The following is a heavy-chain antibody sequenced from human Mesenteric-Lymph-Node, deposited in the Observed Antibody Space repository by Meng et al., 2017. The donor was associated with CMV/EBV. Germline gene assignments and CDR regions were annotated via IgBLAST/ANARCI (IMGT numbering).Heavy chain of an antibody. D-gene: IGHD1-26*01. J-gene: IGHJ4*02. CDR2: ISGSSSAI. V-gene: IGHV3-11*01. CDR1: GFSFSDFY. Sequence: GESLKISCEASGFSFSDFYMSWIRQAPGGGLEWVSHISGSSSAIFYADSVKGRFSISRDNARNSLHLQMNSLRAEDTALYYCARRGGSHYALDYWGQGTLVTVSS. CDR3: ARRGGSHYALDY.